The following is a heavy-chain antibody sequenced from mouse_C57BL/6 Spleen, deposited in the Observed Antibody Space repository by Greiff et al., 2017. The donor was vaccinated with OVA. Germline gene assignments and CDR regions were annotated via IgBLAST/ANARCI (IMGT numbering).Heavy chain of an antibody. J-gene: IGHJ4*01. CDR1: GYSFTDYN. D-gene: IGHD1-1*01. Sequence: VQLQQPGPELVKPGASVKISCKASGYSFTDYNMNWVKQSNGKSLEWIGVINPNYGTTSYNQKFKGKATLTVDQSSSTAYMQLNSLTSEDSAVYYCARREAVVRRYAMDYWGQGTSVTVSS. CDR3: ARREAVVRRYAMDY. CDR2: INPNYGTT. V-gene: IGHV1-39*01.